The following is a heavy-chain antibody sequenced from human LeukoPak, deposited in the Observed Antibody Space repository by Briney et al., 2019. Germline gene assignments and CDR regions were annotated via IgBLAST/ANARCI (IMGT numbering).Heavy chain of an antibody. Sequence: GGSLRLSCAASGFTFSSYAMSWVRQAPGKGLGWVSSIIGIGGRTYYAGSVKGRFTISRDNSKNTLYLQMNSPRAEDTAVYYWAKDRPGYSSSLFDYWGQGTLVTVSS. D-gene: IGHD6-13*01. V-gene: IGHV3-23*01. J-gene: IGHJ4*02. CDR1: GFTFSSYA. CDR2: IIGIGGRT. CDR3: AKDRPGYSSSLFDY.